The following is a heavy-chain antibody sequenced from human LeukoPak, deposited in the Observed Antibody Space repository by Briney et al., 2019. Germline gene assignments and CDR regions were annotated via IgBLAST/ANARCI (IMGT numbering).Heavy chain of an antibody. D-gene: IGHD2-15*01. CDR1: GFTFSSYS. Sequence: GGSLRLSCAVSGFTFSSYSINWVRQAPGRGLEWVSSISSSSSYTKYADSVKGRFTISRDNAKNSLYLQMDSLRAEDTAVYYSARVGCSGGGCSGRESYYYGIDVWGQGTTVTVSS. V-gene: IGHV3-21*01. J-gene: IGHJ6*02. CDR3: ARVGCSGGGCSGRESYYYGIDV. CDR2: ISSSSSYT.